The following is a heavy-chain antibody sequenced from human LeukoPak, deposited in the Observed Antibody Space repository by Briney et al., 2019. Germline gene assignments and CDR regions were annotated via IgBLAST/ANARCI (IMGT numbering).Heavy chain of an antibody. CDR1: GFTFSDFS. CDR3: ARGSMGRTTGPHYD. CDR2: ITSNSYI. Sequence: NPGGSLRLSCAASGFTFSDFSMSWVRQAPGRGLEWVSVITSNSYIFDADSVKGRFTISRDNAKKSLYLQMNSLRAEDTAVYYCARGSMGRTTGPHYDWGRGTLVTVSS. V-gene: IGHV3-21*01. D-gene: IGHD1-26*01. J-gene: IGHJ4*02.